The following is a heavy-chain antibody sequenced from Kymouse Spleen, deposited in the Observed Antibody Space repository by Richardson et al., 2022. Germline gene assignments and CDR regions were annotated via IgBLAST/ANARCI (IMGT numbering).Heavy chain of an antibody. CDR2: INWNGGST. Sequence: EVQLVESGGGVVRPGGSLRLSCAASGFTFDDYGMSWVRQAPGKGLEWVSGINWNGGSTGYADSVKGRFTISRDNAKNSLYLQMNSLRAEDTALYYCARDEGITMVFGLYGMDVWGQGTTVTVSS. CDR1: GFTFDDYG. CDR3: ARDEGITMVFGLYGMDV. D-gene: IGHD3-10*01. V-gene: IGHV3-20*d01. J-gene: IGHJ6*02.